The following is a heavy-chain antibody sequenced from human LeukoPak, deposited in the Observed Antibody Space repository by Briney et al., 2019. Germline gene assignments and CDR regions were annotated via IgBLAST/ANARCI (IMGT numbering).Heavy chain of an antibody. V-gene: IGHV1-2*02. CDR1: GYTFTGYY. J-gene: IGHJ6*03. CDR3: ARGSVLRYFDWLLLYYYYYMDV. D-gene: IGHD3-9*01. Sequence: ASVKVSCKASGYTFTGYYMHWVRQAPGQGLEWMGWINPNSGGTNYAQKFQGRVTMTRDTSISTAYMELSRPRSDDTAVYYCARGSVLRYFDWLLLYYYYYMDVWGKGTTVTISS. CDR2: INPNSGGT.